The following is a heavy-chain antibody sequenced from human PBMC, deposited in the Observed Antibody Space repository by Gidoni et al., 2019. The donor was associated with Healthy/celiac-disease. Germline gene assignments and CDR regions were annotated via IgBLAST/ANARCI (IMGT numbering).Heavy chain of an antibody. CDR3: ARAGGGNYYDSSGYYYYYYYGMDV. CDR2: INPNSGGT. D-gene: IGHD3-22*01. Sequence: QVQLVQSGAEVKKPGASVKVSCKASGYTFTGYYMHWVRQAPGQGLEWMGWINPNSGGTNYAQKFQGRVTMTRDTSISTAYMELSRLRSDDTAVYYCARAGGGNYYDSSGYYYYYYYGMDVWGQGTTVTVSS. CDR1: GYTFTGYY. V-gene: IGHV1-2*02. J-gene: IGHJ6*02.